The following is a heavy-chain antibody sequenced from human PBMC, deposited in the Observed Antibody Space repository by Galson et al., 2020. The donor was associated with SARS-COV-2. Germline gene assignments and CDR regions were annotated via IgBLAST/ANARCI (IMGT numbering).Heavy chain of an antibody. Sequence: SQTLSLTCTVSGDSISRGVYYWNWIRQHPGKGLEWIGYISSSGSTHYTPSLKSLITISVDTSKNQFSLNLSSVSAADTAVYYCARRLLFRHYMDVWGKGTTVTVSS. CDR1: GDSISRGVYY. V-gene: IGHV4-31*01. CDR3: ARRLLFRHYMDV. D-gene: IGHD2-21*02. J-gene: IGHJ6*03. CDR2: ISSSGST.